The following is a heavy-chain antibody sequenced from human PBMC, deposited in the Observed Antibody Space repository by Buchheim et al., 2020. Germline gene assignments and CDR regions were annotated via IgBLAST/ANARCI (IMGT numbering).Heavy chain of an antibody. Sequence: QVQLQQRGAGLLKPSETLSLTCAVYGGSFSGYYWSWFRQPPGKGLEGIGEINHSGSTNYNPSLKSRVTISVDTSKNQFSLKLRSLTAADTAVCYCARGQRRGSWFDPWGQGTL. J-gene: IGHJ5*02. CDR3: ARGQRRGSWFDP. V-gene: IGHV4-34*01. CDR1: GGSFSGYY. CDR2: INHSGST. D-gene: IGHD3-10*01.